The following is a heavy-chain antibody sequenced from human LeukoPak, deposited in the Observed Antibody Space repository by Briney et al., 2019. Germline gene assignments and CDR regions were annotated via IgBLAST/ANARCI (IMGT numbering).Heavy chain of an antibody. J-gene: IGHJ4*02. CDR2: IKEDGSQK. Sequence: PGGSLRLSCAASGFTFSGSWMTWVRQAPGKGLEWVANIKEDGSQKNYVDSVKGRFTISRDNAKNSLYLQMNSLRVEDTAVYYCARDRAYNTFDYWGQGTLVTVSS. CDR3: ARDRAYNTFDY. D-gene: IGHD2-21*01. CDR1: GFTFSGSW. V-gene: IGHV3-7*01.